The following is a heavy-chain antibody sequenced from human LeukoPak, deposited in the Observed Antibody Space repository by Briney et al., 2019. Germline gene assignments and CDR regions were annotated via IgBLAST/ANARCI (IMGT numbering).Heavy chain of an antibody. J-gene: IGHJ4*02. CDR2: ISGSGGST. Sequence: GGSLRLSCAASGFTFSSYAMSWVRQAPGKGLEWVSAISGSGGSTYYADSVKGRFTISRDNSKNTLYLQMNSLRAEDTAVYYCAKSKGVVVITQSFDYWGQGTLVTVSS. CDR1: GFTFSSYA. D-gene: IGHD3-22*01. V-gene: IGHV3-23*01. CDR3: AKSKGVVVITQSFDY.